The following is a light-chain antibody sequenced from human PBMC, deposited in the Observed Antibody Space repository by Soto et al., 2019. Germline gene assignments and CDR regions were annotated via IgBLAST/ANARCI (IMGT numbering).Light chain of an antibody. V-gene: IGLV4-60*02. CDR1: SGNSSYI. CDR2: LEGSGSY. Sequence: QLVLTQSSSASASLGSSVKLTCTLSSGNSSYIIAWHQQQPGKAPRYLMKLEGSGSYNKGSGVPDRFSGSSSGADRYLTISTRQFEDEADYYCETWDSNTHTVFGGGTQLTVL. J-gene: IGLJ3*02. CDR3: ETWDSNTHTV.